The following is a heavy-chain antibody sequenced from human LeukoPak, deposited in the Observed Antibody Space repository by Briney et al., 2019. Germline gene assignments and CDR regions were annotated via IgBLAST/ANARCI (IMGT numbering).Heavy chain of an antibody. CDR1: GYSITAGYY. Sequence: SETLSLTCVVSGYSITAGYYWDWIRQSPGKGLEWLGSVHHSANTFPNPSLKSRLTISVDTSKNQFSLRLGSVTAADTAIYFCARRGINSATKRAYDSWGQGTLVTVSP. CDR2: VHHSANT. J-gene: IGHJ4*02. CDR3: ARRGINSATKRAYDS. V-gene: IGHV4-38-2*01. D-gene: IGHD3-10*01.